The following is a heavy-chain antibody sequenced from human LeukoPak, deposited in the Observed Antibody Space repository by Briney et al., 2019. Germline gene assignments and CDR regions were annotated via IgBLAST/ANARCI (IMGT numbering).Heavy chain of an antibody. J-gene: IGHJ4*02. V-gene: IGHV3-23*01. CDR3: AKSVSGLSTVTTIQ. CDR2: ISGSGGST. Sequence: GGSLRLSCAASGFTFSSYAMSWVRQAPGKGLEWVSAISGSGGSTYYADSVKGRFAISRDNSKNTLYLQMNSLRAEDTAVYYCAKSVSGLSTVTTIQWGQGTLVTVSS. D-gene: IGHD4-17*01. CDR1: GFTFSSYA.